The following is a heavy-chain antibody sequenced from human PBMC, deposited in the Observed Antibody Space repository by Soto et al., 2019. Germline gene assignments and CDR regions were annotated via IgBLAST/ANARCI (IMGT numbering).Heavy chain of an antibody. Sequence: EVQLVESGGGLVQPGGSLRLPCEASGFTLSSYSMNWARQAPGQGLEWVSYISSSSSTIYYPDSVKGRFTISRDNAKNSLYLQMNSLRDEDTAVYYCARDNPRSSGWDVWGQGTTVTVSS. V-gene: IGHV3-48*02. CDR1: GFTLSSYS. CDR3: ARDNPRSSGWDV. CDR2: ISSSSSTI. J-gene: IGHJ6*02.